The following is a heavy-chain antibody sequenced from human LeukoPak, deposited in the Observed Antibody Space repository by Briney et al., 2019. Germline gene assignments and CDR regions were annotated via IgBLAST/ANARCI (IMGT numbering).Heavy chain of an antibody. CDR2: INQDGSEK. Sequence: GGSLRLSCGASRFTFSSYWMTWVRQAPGKGLEWVANINQDGSEKYYVDSVKGRFTISRDSAKNSLFLQMNRLRVEDTAVYYCARGYWNFDLWGRGILVTVSS. CDR1: RFTFSSYW. V-gene: IGHV3-7*04. J-gene: IGHJ2*01. CDR3: ARGYWNFDL.